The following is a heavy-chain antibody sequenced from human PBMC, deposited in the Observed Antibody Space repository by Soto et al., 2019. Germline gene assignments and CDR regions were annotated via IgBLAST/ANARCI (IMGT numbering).Heavy chain of an antibody. CDR1: GFSITSFA. D-gene: IGHD1-26*01. V-gene: IGHV3-23*01. J-gene: IGHJ4*02. Sequence: GGSLRLSCVASGFSITSFAMSWVRQAPGKGLEWASAISASGGSAYADSVKGRFTISRDNSKNTLYLQMNSLRVEDTAVYYCAKVLSSGSYSGALEYWGQGALVTVSS. CDR3: AKVLSSGSYSGALEY. CDR2: ISASGGSA.